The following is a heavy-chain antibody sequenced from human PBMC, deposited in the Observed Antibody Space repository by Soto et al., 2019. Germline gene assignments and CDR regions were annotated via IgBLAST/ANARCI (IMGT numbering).Heavy chain of an antibody. D-gene: IGHD3-22*01. Sequence: QVQLVQSGAEVKKPGSSVRVSCKASGGSVSNSVLSWVRQAPGQGLEWMGGIIPTLGTPYYAQKFQGRVTITADTSPSTAYMELSSLRSEDTAVYYCASLSTTYEISGYFDSWGQGTLVTVSS. CDR1: GGSVSNSV. J-gene: IGHJ4*02. CDR3: ASLSTTYEISGYFDS. V-gene: IGHV1-69*06. CDR2: IIPTLGTP.